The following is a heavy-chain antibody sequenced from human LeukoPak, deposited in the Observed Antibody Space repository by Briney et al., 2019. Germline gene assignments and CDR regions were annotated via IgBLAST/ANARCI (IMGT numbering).Heavy chain of an antibody. CDR2: ISSSGSTI. CDR1: GFTFSDYY. V-gene: IGHV3-11*01. D-gene: IGHD6-13*01. CDR3: ARDPPYSSSWYGNAFDI. J-gene: IGHJ3*02. Sequence: GGSLRLSCAASGFTFSDYYMSWIRQAPGKGLEWVSYISSSGSTIYYADSVKGRFTISRDNAKNSLYLQMNSLRAEDTAVYYCARDPPYSSSWYGNAFDIWGQGTMVTVSS.